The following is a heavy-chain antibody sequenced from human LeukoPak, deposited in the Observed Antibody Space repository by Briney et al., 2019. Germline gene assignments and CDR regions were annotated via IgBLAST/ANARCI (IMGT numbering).Heavy chain of an antibody. CDR3: ASLPIFGVVMGDY. Sequence: SETLSLTCAVYGGSFSGYYWSWIRQPPGKGLEWIGEINHSGSTNYNPSLKSRVTISLDTSKNQFSLKLSSVTAADTAVYYCASLPIFGVVMGDYWGQGTLVTVSS. J-gene: IGHJ4*02. V-gene: IGHV4-34*01. CDR1: GGSFSGYY. D-gene: IGHD3-3*01. CDR2: INHSGST.